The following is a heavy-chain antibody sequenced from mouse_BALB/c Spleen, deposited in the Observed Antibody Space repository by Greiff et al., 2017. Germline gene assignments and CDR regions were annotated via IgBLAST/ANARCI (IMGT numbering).Heavy chain of an antibody. V-gene: IGHV1-80*01. J-gene: IGHJ3*01. CDR1: GYAFSSYW. Sequence: VQLKESGAELVRPGSSVKISCKASGYAFSSYWMNWVKQRPGQGLEWIGQIYPGDGDTNYNGKFKGKATLTADKSSSTAYMQLSSLTSEDSAVYFCARWITGAYWGQGTLVTVSA. D-gene: IGHD2-4*01. CDR2: IYPGDGDT. CDR3: ARWITGAY.